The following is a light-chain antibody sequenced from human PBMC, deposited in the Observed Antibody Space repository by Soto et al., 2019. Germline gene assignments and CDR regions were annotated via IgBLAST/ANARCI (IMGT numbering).Light chain of an antibody. CDR3: QQYSSSPWT. Sequence: EIVLTQSPGTLSLSPGERATLSCRASQSVTSSYLAWYQLKPGQAPRLVIYGASSRATGIPDRFSGGGSGTDFTLTISRLEPEDFAVYSCQQYSSSPWTFGQGTKVEIK. CDR1: QSVTSSY. V-gene: IGKV3-20*01. J-gene: IGKJ1*01. CDR2: GAS.